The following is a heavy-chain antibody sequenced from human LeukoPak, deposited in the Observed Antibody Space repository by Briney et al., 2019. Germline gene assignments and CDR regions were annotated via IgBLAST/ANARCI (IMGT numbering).Heavy chain of an antibody. CDR3: ARGVVGRYVS. Sequence: SETLSLTCAVYGGSLSGYYWSWIRQPPGKGLEWIGEINHSGSTNYNPSLKSRVTISVDTSKNQFSLKLSSVTAADTAVYYCARGVVGRYVSCGQGTLVTVSS. V-gene: IGHV4-34*01. D-gene: IGHD3-16*01. J-gene: IGHJ5*02. CDR2: INHSGST. CDR1: GGSLSGYY.